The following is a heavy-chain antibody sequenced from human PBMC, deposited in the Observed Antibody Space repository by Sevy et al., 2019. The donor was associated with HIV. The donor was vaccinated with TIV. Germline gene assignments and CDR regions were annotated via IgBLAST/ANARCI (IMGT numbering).Heavy chain of an antibody. CDR3: ARVPTYYYGSATYFDH. CDR1: GYAFMSYG. V-gene: IGHV1-18*01. Sequence: ASVKVSCKTSGYAFMSYGVTWVRQAPGQGLEWMGWIGVYNGNANSAQKFRDRVTMTTDTSTSTAHMELTNLRSDDTAVYYCARVPTYYYGSATYFDHWDQGTLVTVSS. CDR2: IGVYNGNA. J-gene: IGHJ4*02. D-gene: IGHD3-10*01.